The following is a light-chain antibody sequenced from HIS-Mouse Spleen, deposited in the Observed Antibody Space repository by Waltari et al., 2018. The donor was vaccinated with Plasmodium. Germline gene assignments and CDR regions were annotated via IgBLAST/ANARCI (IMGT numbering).Light chain of an antibody. J-gene: IGLJ2*01. CDR3: QSYDSSNVV. V-gene: IGLV6-57*04. CDR2: EDN. Sequence: NFMLTQPHSVSESQGKTVTIPCTRSSGCLDNNHVPWYQQRPGSAPTPVIYEDNQRPSGVPDRFSGSIDSSSNSASLTISGLKTEDEADYYCQSYDSSNVVFGGGTKLTVL. CDR1: SGCLDNNH.